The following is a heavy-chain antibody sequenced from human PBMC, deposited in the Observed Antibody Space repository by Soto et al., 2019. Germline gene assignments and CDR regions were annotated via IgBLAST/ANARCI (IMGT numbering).Heavy chain of an antibody. D-gene: IGHD6-13*01. CDR3: ARDATSYPYSSSWYGVGYYFDY. Sequence: EVQLVESGGGLVKPGGSLRLSCAASGFTFSSYSMNWVRQAPGKGLEWVSSISSSSSYIYYADSVKGRFTISRDNAKNSLYLQMNSLRAEDTAVYYCARDATSYPYSSSWYGVGYYFDYWGQGTLVTVSS. V-gene: IGHV3-21*01. CDR1: GFTFSSYS. CDR2: ISSSSSYI. J-gene: IGHJ4*02.